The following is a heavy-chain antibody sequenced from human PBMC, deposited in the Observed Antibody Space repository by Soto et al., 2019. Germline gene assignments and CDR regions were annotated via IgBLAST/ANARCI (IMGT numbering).Heavy chain of an antibody. Sequence: QVQLVESGGGVVQPGRSLRLSCAASGFTFSSYAMHWVRQAPGKGLEWVAVISYDGSNKYYADSVKGRFTISRDNSKNPLYEQMNSPRDEDTGVYYCARDRTPPTSRLEYWVQGTLVTVS. V-gene: IGHV3-30-3*01. J-gene: IGHJ4*02. CDR3: ARDRTPPTSRLEY. D-gene: IGHD5-12*01. CDR1: GFTFSSYA. CDR2: ISYDGSNK.